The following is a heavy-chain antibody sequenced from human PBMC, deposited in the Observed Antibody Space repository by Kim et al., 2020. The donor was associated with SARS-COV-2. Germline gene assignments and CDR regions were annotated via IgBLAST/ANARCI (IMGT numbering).Heavy chain of an antibody. V-gene: IGHV1-18*01. CDR3: ASSTMVTKNAFDN. J-gene: IGHJ3*02. D-gene: IGHD3-10*01. Sequence: YAHKLQGRVTMTTDTATSTAYIELRSLRSDDTAVYYCASSTMVTKNAFDNWGQGTMVTVSS.